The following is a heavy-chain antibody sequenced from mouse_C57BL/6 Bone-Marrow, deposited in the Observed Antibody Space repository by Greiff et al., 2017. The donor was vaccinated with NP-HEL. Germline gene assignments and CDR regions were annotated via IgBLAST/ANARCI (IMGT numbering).Heavy chain of an antibody. J-gene: IGHJ2*01. CDR1: GFNIKDDY. D-gene: IGHD1-1*01. Sequence: DVKLVESGAELVRPGASVKLSCTASGFNIKDDYMHWVKQRPEQGLEWIGWIDPENGDTEYASKFQGKATITADTSSKTAYLQLSSLTSEDTAVYYCTTGKFYYYGSGDYWGQGTTLTVSS. V-gene: IGHV14-4*01. CDR3: TTGKFYYYGSGDY. CDR2: IDPENGDT.